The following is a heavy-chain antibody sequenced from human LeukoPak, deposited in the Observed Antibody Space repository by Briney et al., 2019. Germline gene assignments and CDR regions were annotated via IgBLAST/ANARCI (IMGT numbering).Heavy chain of an antibody. D-gene: IGHD3-3*01. CDR3: AKVPRRSWYYDFWSRRFDP. J-gene: IGHJ5*02. V-gene: IGHV3-23*01. Sequence: GGSLRLSCAASGFTFSSYAMSWVRQAPGKGLEWVSAISGSGGSTYYADSVKGRFTISRDNSKNTLYLQMNSLRVEDTAVYYCAKVPRRSWYYDFWSRRFDPWGQGTLVTVSS. CDR2: ISGSGGST. CDR1: GFTFSSYA.